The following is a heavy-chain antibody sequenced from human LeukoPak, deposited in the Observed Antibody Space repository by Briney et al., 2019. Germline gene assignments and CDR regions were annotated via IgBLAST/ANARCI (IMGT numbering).Heavy chain of an antibody. CDR3: AREDVRFLEWLF. CDR1: GYTFTSYY. V-gene: IGHV1-18*04. D-gene: IGHD3-3*01. CDR2: ISAYNGNT. Sequence: ASVKVSCKASGYTFTSYYMHWVRQAPGQGLEWMGWISAYNGNTNYAQKLQGRVTMTTDTSTSTAYMELRSLRSDDTAVYYCAREDVRFLEWLFWGQGTLVTVSS. J-gene: IGHJ4*02.